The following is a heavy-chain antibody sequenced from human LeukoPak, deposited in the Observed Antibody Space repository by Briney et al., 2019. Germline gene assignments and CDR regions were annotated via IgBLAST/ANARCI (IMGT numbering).Heavy chain of an antibody. D-gene: IGHD5-24*01. J-gene: IGHJ4*02. CDR3: ARGQFDYFDY. V-gene: IGHV4-39*01. Sequence: SETLSLTCTVSGGSISTNSYYWGWIRQPPGKGLKWIGSIYYSGSTYYNPSLRSRVTISVNTSKNQFSLKLSSVTAADTAVYYCARGQFDYFDYWGQGTLVTVSS. CDR1: GGSISTNSYY. CDR2: IYYSGST.